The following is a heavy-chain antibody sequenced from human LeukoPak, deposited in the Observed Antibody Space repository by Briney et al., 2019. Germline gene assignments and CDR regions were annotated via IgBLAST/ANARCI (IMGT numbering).Heavy chain of an antibody. V-gene: IGHV3-30*18. J-gene: IGHJ3*02. CDR1: EFTFSSYC. D-gene: IGHD3-22*01. Sequence: GGSLRLSCAASEFTFSSYCMHWVRQAPGKGLEWVAVISYDGSNKYYADSGKGRFTMSRDNSKNTQYLQINRLRGEDSAVYYCAKDPSSGYFSDAFDIWGKGTRVTVS. CDR3: AKDPSSGYFSDAFDI. CDR2: ISYDGSNK.